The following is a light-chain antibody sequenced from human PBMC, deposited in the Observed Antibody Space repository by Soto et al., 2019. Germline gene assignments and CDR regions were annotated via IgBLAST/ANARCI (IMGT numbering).Light chain of an antibody. CDR1: SSNIGSNT. CDR3: AAWDDSLNGPV. Sequence: AVVTQPPSASGTPGQRVTISCSGSSSNIGSNTVNWYQQLPGTAPKLLIYSNNQRPSGVPDRFSGSKSGTSASLAISGLQSEDEADYYCAAWDDSLNGPVFGGGTKLTVL. CDR2: SNN. J-gene: IGLJ2*01. V-gene: IGLV1-44*01.